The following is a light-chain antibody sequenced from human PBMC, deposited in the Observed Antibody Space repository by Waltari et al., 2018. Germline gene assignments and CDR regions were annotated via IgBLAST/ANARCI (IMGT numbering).Light chain of an antibody. Sequence: QSALTQTAPVSGSPGQSITISCTGSSSDVGNYNLDSWYQQHPGEAPKLIIYDVNKRPLGVSHRFSGSKSGNTASLTISGLQAADEADYYCCSYAGSSVSVFGGGTKVTVL. V-gene: IGLV2-23*02. J-gene: IGLJ3*02. CDR2: DVN. CDR3: CSYAGSSVSV. CDR1: SSDVGNYNL.